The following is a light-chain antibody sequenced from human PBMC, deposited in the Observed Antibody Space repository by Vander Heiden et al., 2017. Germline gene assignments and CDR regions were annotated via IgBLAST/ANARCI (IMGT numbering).Light chain of an antibody. CDR2: GAS. J-gene: IGKJ4*01. Sequence: ETVPTQFPGTLSVSPGERAALSCRAGQRVSSSYLAWYQQKPGQAPRLLIYGASSRATGIPERFSGSGSGTDFTLTISRLEPEDFAVYYCQQYGSSPLTFGGGTKVEIK. CDR1: QRVSSSY. CDR3: QQYGSSPLT. V-gene: IGKV3-20*01.